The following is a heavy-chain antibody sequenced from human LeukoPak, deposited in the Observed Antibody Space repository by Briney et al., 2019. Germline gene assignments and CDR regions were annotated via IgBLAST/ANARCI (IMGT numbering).Heavy chain of an antibody. CDR1: GFTFTSSA. CDR3: AADGDYAYFDH. Sequence: GASVKVSCKASGFTFTSSAEQWVRQARGQRLEWIGWIVVGSGNTNYAQKFQERVTITRDMSTSTAYMELSSLRSEDTAVYYCAADGDYAYFDHWGQGTLVTVSS. D-gene: IGHD4-17*01. V-gene: IGHV1-58*01. J-gene: IGHJ4*02. CDR2: IVVGSGNT.